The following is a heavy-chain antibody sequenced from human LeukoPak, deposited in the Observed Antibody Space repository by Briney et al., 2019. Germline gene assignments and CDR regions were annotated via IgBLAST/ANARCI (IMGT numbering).Heavy chain of an antibody. J-gene: IGHJ4*02. V-gene: IGHV3-30*02. CDR3: AKPGGRVGESLNGIDY. CDR1: GFAFSNYG. CDR2: IQYDGSNK. D-gene: IGHD3-10*01. Sequence: GGSLRLSCAASGFAFSNYGLHWVRQAPGKGLEWVAFIQYDGSNKFHTDSVKGRFTISRDNSKNTLFLQMNSMRAEDTAVYYCAKPGGRVGESLNGIDYWGQGTLVTVS.